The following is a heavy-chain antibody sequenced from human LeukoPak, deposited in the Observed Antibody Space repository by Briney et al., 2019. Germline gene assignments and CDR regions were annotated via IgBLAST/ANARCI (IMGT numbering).Heavy chain of an antibody. J-gene: IGHJ4*02. CDR2: IYYSGST. V-gene: IGHV4-59*06. Sequence: SETLSLTCTVSGGSISSYYWSWIRQPPGKGLEWIGYIYYSGSTYYNPSLKSRVTISVDTSKNQFSLKLSSVTAADTAVYYCARAPYYYDSSGYPVLFDYWGQGTLVTVSS. D-gene: IGHD3-22*01. CDR1: GGSISSYY. CDR3: ARAPYYYDSSGYPVLFDY.